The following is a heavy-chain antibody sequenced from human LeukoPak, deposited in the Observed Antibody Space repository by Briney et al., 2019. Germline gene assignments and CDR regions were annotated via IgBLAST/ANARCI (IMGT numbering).Heavy chain of an antibody. CDR3: ARHPVTYYMDV. CDR1: GYSISSGYY. CDR2: IYHSGST. J-gene: IGHJ6*03. V-gene: IGHV4-38-2*01. D-gene: IGHD3-10*01. Sequence: SETLSLTCAVSGYSISSGYYWGWIRQPPGKGLEWIGSIYHSGSTYYNPSLKSRVTISVDTSKNQFSLKLSSATAADTAVYYCARHPVTYYMDVWGKGTTVTVSS.